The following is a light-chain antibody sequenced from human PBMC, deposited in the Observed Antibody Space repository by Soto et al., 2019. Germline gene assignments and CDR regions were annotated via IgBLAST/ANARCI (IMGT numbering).Light chain of an antibody. V-gene: IGKV3D-20*02. CDR3: QQRDAWPLT. CDR2: GTS. J-gene: IGKJ4*01. CDR1: QSFTSRS. Sequence: TQSPGTLSLSPGERATLSCRASQSFTSRSLAWYQQKPGLAPRLLISGTSNRATGIPARFSGSGSGTDFTLSITSLEPEDSAVYYCQQRDAWPLTFGGGTKVDIK.